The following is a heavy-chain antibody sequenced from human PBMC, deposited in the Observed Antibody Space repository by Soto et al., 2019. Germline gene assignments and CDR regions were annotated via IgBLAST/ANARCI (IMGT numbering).Heavy chain of an antibody. J-gene: IGHJ4*02. D-gene: IGHD4-17*01. CDR3: ARAGDYATFDY. Sequence: SETLSLTCAVSGGSISSGGYSWSWIRQPPGKGLEWIGYIYQSGNTYYNPSLKSRVTISVDRSKNQFSLKLSSVTAADTAVYYCARAGDYATFDYWGQGALVTVSS. CDR2: IYQSGNT. CDR1: GGSISSGGYS. V-gene: IGHV4-30-2*01.